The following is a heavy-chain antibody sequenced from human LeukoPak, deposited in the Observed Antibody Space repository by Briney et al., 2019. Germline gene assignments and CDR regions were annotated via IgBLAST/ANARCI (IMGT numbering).Heavy chain of an antibody. CDR1: GFTFSNAW. J-gene: IGHJ6*03. CDR3: TTDGFAVIGGQHNYVDV. CDR2: IKGKTDGGTI. V-gene: IGHV3-15*01. Sequence: GGSLRLSCAASGFTFSNAWMTWVRQAPGKGLEWVGRIKGKTDGGTIDYAAPVKGRFIISRDDSKKMLYLQMNSLKSEDTAVYYCTTDGFAVIGGQHNYVDVWGKGTTVIVSS. D-gene: IGHD3-22*01.